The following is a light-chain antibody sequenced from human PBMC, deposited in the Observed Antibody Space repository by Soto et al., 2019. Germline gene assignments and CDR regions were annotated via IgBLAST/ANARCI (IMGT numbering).Light chain of an antibody. CDR3: QQYGSSPRT. V-gene: IGKV3-20*01. Sequence: EIVLTQSPGTLSLSPGDRATLSCRASQSVSNYLAWYQQKPGQAPRLLIYDASKRATGIPARVSGSGSGTDFTLTISRLEPEDFAVYYCQQYGSSPRTFGQGTKVDIK. CDR1: QSVSNY. CDR2: DAS. J-gene: IGKJ1*01.